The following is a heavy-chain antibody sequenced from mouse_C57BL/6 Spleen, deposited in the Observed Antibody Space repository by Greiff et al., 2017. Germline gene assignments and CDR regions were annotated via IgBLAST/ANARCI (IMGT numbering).Heavy chain of an antibody. D-gene: IGHD1-1*01. V-gene: IGHV1-52*01. CDR3: ARDYYGSIYWYCDV. CDR2: IDPSDSET. CDR1: GYTFTSYW. Sequence: VQLQQPGAELVRPGSSVKLSCKASGYTFTSYWMHWVKQRPIQGLEWIGNIDPSDSETHYNQKFKDKATLTVDKSSSTAYMQLSSLTSEDSAVYYCARDYYGSIYWYCDVWGTGTTVTVSS. J-gene: IGHJ1*03.